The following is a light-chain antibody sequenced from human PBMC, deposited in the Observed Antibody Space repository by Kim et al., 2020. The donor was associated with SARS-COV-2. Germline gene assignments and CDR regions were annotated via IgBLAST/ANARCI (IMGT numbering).Light chain of an antibody. CDR3: QQTYSAPIT. Sequence: DIQMTQSPSSLSASVGDTVTITCRASQSVSTYLNWYHQKPGRAPNLLIYHASTLESGVPSRFGGGGSGTDFTLTINNLQPEDFATYYCQQTYSAPITFGRGTRLGIK. CDR1: QSVSTY. J-gene: IGKJ5*01. CDR2: HAS. V-gene: IGKV1-39*01.